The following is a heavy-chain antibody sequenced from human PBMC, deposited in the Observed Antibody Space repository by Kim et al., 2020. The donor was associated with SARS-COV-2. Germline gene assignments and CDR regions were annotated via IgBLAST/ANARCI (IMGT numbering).Heavy chain of an antibody. CDR1: GFTFSSYA. Sequence: GGSLRLSCAASGFTFSSYAMSWVRQAPGKGLEWVSAISGSGGSTYYADSVKGRFTISRDNSKNTLYLQMNSLRAEDTAVYYCATTEVGASHYYYYGMDVWGQGTTVTVSS. CDR3: ATTEVGASHYYYYGMDV. CDR2: ISGSGGST. V-gene: IGHV3-23*01. J-gene: IGHJ6*02. D-gene: IGHD1-26*01.